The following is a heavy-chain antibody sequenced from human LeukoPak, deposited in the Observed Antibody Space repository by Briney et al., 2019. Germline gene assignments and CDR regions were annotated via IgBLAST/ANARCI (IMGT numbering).Heavy chain of an antibody. CDR2: INHSGST. CDR3: ARVLGFCSGGSCYDTSFTWFDP. V-gene: IGHV4-34*01. D-gene: IGHD2-15*01. Sequence: PSETLSLTCAVYGGSFSGYYWSWIRQPPGKGLEWIGEINHSGSTYYNPSLKSRVTISVDTSKNQFSLKLSSVTAADTAPYYCARVLGFCSGGSCYDTSFTWFDPWGQGTLVTVSS. CDR1: GGSFSGYY. J-gene: IGHJ5*02.